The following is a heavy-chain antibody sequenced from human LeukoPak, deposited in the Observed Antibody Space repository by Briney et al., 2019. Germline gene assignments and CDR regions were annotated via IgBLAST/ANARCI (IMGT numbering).Heavy chain of an antibody. CDR3: ARENFIASSVRGVDP. D-gene: IGHD3-10*01. Sequence: ASVKVSCKASGGTFSSYAISWVRQAPGQGLEWMGWINPNSGGTNYAQKFQGRVTMTRDTSISTAYMELSRLRSDDTAVYYCARENFIASSVRGVDPWGQGTLVTVSS. J-gene: IGHJ5*02. CDR1: GGTFSSYA. CDR2: INPNSGGT. V-gene: IGHV1-2*02.